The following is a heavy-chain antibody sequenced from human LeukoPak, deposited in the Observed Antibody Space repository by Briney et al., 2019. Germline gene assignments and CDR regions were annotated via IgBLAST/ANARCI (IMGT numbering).Heavy chain of an antibody. CDR3: ARNLGYNWFGP. V-gene: IGHV4-4*07. CDR1: GGSITTHY. J-gene: IGHJ5*02. D-gene: IGHD1-26*01. Sequence: PSETLSLTCTVSGGSITTHYRSWIRHPAGKGLEWIGRIHTSGSTNYNPSLEGRATMSLDTSKNQFALNLSSVPAAETALYYCARNLGYNWFGPWGQGTLVTVSS. CDR2: IHTSGST.